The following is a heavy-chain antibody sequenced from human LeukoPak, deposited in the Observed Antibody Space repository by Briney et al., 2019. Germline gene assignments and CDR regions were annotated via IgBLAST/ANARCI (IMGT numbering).Heavy chain of an antibody. CDR2: IKPDGSEK. V-gene: IGHV3-7*01. J-gene: IGHJ4*02. D-gene: IGHD6-13*01. CDR3: ASERPSSSWYDY. CDR1: GFTFSSYA. Sequence: GGPLRLSCAASGFTFSSYAMSWVRQAPGKGLEGVANIKPDGSEKYYVGFVKGRFTISRDNAENSLYLQINSLRAEDTAVYYCASERPSSSWYDYWGQGTLVTVSS.